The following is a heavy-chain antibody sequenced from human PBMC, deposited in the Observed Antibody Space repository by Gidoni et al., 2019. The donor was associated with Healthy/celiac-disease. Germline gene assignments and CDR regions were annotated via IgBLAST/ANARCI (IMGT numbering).Heavy chain of an antibody. D-gene: IGHD2-2*01. CDR1: SDTFTSYG. CDR3: ARDSRLLGYCSSNSCCGGY. V-gene: IGHV1-18*04. J-gene: IGHJ4*01. CDR2: ISDYNGNT. Sequence: QVQLVQSGAEVKKPGASVKVSCKASSDTFTSYGLSWERQDPGQGLEWMVWISDYNGNTTDAKKLQGRVTMTTDTSTSTAYIELRSLRSDDTAVYSCARDSRLLGYCSSNSCCGGYWGHGTLVTVSS.